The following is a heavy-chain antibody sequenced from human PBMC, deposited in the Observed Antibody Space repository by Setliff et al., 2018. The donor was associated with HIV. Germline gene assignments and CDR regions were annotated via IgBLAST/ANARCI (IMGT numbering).Heavy chain of an antibody. CDR3: AKEDQRVTSVDY. Sequence: SLRLSCAASGFTFDDYAMHWVRQAPGKGLEWVSGISWNSGSIGYADSVKGRFTISRDNAKNSLYLQMNSLRPEDTAVYYCAKEDQRVTSVDYWGQGTPVTVSS. J-gene: IGHJ4*02. V-gene: IGHV3-9*01. D-gene: IGHD2-2*01. CDR2: ISWNSGSI. CDR1: GFTFDDYA.